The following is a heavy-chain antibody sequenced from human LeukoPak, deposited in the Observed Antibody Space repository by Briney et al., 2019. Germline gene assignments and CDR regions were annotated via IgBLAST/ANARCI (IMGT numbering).Heavy chain of an antibody. Sequence: PGGSLRLSCAASGFTFSSYWMHWVRQAPGKGLVWVSRINSDGGSTSYAVSVKGRFTISRDDAKNTLYLQMNSLRAEDTAVYYCARGSWAMDTAMVPFDYWGQGTLVTVSS. CDR2: INSDGGST. J-gene: IGHJ4*02. D-gene: IGHD5-18*01. CDR3: ARGSWAMDTAMVPFDY. CDR1: GFTFSSYW. V-gene: IGHV3-74*01.